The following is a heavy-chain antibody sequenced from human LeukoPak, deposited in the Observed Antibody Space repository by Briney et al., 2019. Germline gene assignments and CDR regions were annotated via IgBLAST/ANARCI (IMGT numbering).Heavy chain of an antibody. V-gene: IGHV3-7*01. J-gene: IGHJ4*02. D-gene: IGHD6-19*01. Sequence: PGGSLRLSCAASGFTFTSFWMTWVRQTPGKGLEWVANIKQDGSEKYYVDAVKGRFTISRDNDKNSVYLQMSSLRAEDTAVYFCVGNGWQVYFDFWGQGTLVTVSS. CDR3: VGNGWQVYFDF. CDR2: IKQDGSEK. CDR1: GFTFTSFW.